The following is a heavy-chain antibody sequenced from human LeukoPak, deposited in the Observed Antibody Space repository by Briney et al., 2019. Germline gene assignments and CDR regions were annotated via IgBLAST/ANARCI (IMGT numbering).Heavy chain of an antibody. CDR2: LQPSGAT. Sequence: PSETLSLTCIVSGASISRYYWSWIRHPAGKELEWIGRLQPSGATNYNPSLESRVTMSVDTSKNQFSLSLTSVTAADTAVYHCARDSTGTAFDPWGQGTLVTVSS. J-gene: IGHJ5*02. V-gene: IGHV4-4*07. D-gene: IGHD1-14*01. CDR1: GASISRYY. CDR3: ARDSTGTAFDP.